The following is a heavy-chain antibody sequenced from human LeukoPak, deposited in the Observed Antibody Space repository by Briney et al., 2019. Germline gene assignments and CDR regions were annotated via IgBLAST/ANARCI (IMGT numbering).Heavy chain of an antibody. V-gene: IGHV4-39*07. Sequence: SETLSLTCTVSGGSISSSSYYWGWIRQPPGKGLEWIGSIYYSGSTYYNPSLKSRVTISVDTSKNQFSLKLRSVTAADTAVYYCARKEGGQLVNTRRWFDLWGQGTLVTVSS. CDR3: ARKEGGQLVNTRRWFDL. D-gene: IGHD6-13*01. CDR1: GGSISSSSYY. CDR2: IYYSGST. J-gene: IGHJ5*02.